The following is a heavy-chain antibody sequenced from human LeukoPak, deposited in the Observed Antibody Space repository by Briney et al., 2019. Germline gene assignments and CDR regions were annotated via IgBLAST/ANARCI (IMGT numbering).Heavy chain of an antibody. CDR2: INWNGGST. Sequence: GGSLRLSCAASGFTFDDYGLSWVRQAPGKGLEWVSTINWNGGSTGYADSVKGRFTISRDNAKNSLYLQMNSLRAEDTAVYYCARVCYYYDSSGYYDYYFDYWGQGTLVTVSS. V-gene: IGHV3-20*04. CDR1: GFTFDDYG. CDR3: ARVCYYYDSSGYYDYYFDY. D-gene: IGHD3-22*01. J-gene: IGHJ4*02.